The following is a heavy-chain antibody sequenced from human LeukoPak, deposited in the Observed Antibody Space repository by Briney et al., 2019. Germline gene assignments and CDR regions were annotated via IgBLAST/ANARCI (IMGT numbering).Heavy chain of an antibody. CDR3: AKSDSSGWYAAVGGFDY. J-gene: IGHJ4*02. Sequence: GGSLRLSCAASGFTFSSYSMNWVRQAPGKGLEWVSSISSSSSYIYYADSVKGRFTISRDNSKNTLYLQMNSLRAEDTAVYYCAKSDSSGWYAAVGGFDYWGQGTLVTVSS. CDR2: ISSSSSYI. V-gene: IGHV3-21*04. CDR1: GFTFSSYS. D-gene: IGHD6-19*01.